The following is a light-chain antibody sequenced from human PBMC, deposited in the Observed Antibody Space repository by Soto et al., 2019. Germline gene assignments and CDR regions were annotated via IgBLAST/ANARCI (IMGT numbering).Light chain of an antibody. CDR2: KAY. CDR1: QSISSW. J-gene: IGKJ5*01. V-gene: IGKV1-5*03. Sequence: DIQMTQSPSTLSASVGDRVTITCRASQSISSWLAWYQQKPGKAPKLLIYKAYSLESGVPSRFSGSGSGTEFTLTISSLQPDDFATDYCQHDNSYSITFGQGTRLE. CDR3: QHDNSYSIT.